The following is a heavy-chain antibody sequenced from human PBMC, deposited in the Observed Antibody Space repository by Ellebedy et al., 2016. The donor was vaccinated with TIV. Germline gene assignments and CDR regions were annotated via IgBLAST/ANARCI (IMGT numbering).Heavy chain of an antibody. CDR2: ISGIVGST. J-gene: IGHJ4*02. Sequence: PGGSLRLSCAASGFTFSSYGMSWVRQAPGKGLEWVSTISGIVGSTYYADSVKCRFTISRDNSKNTLYLQMNSLRAEYTAVYYCAKSPSRKPGLVDNWGQGTLVTVST. CDR1: GFTFSSYG. V-gene: IGHV3-23*01. D-gene: IGHD1-14*01. CDR3: AKSPSRKPGLVDN.